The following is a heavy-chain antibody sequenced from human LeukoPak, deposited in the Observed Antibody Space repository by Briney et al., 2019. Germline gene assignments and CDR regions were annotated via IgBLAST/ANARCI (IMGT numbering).Heavy chain of an antibody. CDR2: INSDGSST. J-gene: IGHJ5*02. CDR1: GFTFSSYW. CDR3: ARPNCDDISGRLYNWFDP. V-gene: IGHV3-74*01. Sequence: GGSLRLSCAASGFTFSSYWMHWVRQVPGKGLVWVSRINSDGSSTSYADSVKGRFTISRDNAKNTLYLQMNSLRVEDTAVYYCARPNCDDISGRLYNWFDPWAREPWSPSPQ. D-gene: IGHD2/OR15-2a*01.